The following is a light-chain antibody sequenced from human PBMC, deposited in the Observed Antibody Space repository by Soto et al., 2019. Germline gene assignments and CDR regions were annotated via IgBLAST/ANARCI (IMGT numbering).Light chain of an antibody. CDR1: QSVLSRSNNKNC. V-gene: IGKV4-1*01. CDR2: WAS. CDR3: QHYNSYSEA. Sequence: DIVMTQSPESLAVSLGERATINCKSSQSVLSRSNNKNCLAWYQQKSGQPPKLLIYWASARESGVPDRFSGSGSETDFTLTISSLQAEDVAEYYCQHYNSYSEAFGQGTKVELK. J-gene: IGKJ1*01.